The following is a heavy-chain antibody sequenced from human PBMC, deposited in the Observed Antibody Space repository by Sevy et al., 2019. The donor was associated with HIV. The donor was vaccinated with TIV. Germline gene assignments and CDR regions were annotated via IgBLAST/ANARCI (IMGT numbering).Heavy chain of an antibody. J-gene: IGHJ4*02. Sequence: GGSLRLSCAVSGFNFNIYSMSWVRQAPGKGLEWVSTLSFGCGKINYADSVKGRFIISRDDSKNTLYLQMNSLRAEGTADYFCAREGCTRPHDYWGQGTLVTVSS. CDR1: GFNFNIYS. D-gene: IGHD2-8*01. V-gene: IGHV3-23*01. CDR3: AREGCTRPHDY. CDR2: LSFGCGKI.